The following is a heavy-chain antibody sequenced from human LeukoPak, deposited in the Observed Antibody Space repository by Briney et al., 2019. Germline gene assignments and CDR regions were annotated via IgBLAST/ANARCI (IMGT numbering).Heavy chain of an antibody. J-gene: IGHJ4*02. V-gene: IGHV3-48*03. CDR1: GFTFSSYE. D-gene: IGHD4-17*01. Sequence: GGSLRLSCAASGFTFSSYEMNWVRQAPGKGLEWISYISSSGSTIYYADSVKGRFAISRDNAKSSLYLQMNSLRADDTAVYYCARDGGAWFDYWGQGTLVTVSS. CDR3: ARDGGAWFDY. CDR2: ISSSGSTI.